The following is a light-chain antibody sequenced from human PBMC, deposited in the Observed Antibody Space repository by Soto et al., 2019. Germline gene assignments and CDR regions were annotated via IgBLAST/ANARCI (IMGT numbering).Light chain of an antibody. CDR2: GAS. CDR3: QQYNNWPPYT. V-gene: IGKV3-15*01. CDR1: QSVSSN. Sequence: EIVMTQSPATLSVSPGERATLSCRASQSVSSNLAWYQQKPGQAPRLLIYGASTRATGIPARFSGSGSGTEFTLTISSLQSDDVVVYYCQQYNNWPPYTFGQGTKLEIK. J-gene: IGKJ2*01.